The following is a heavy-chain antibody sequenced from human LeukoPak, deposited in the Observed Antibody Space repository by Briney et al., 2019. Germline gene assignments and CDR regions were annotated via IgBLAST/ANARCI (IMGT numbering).Heavy chain of an antibody. V-gene: IGHV5-51*01. CDR2: IYPADSDT. D-gene: IGHD5-24*01. J-gene: IGHJ4*02. CDR1: GYRFTYYW. CDR3: ARQDGRALYYFDY. Sequence: GESLKISCKGSGYRFTYYWIAWVRQLPGKGREWMGIIYPADSDTRYSPSFQGQVTISADKSTSTAYLQWSSLKAADTAMYYCARQDGRALYYFDYWGQGTLVTVSS.